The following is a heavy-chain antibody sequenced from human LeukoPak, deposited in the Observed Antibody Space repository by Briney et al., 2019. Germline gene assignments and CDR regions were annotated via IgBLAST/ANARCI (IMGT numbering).Heavy chain of an antibody. D-gene: IGHD1-26*01. CDR2: ISYDGSNK. CDR1: GFTFSSYG. J-gene: IGHJ4*02. V-gene: IGHV3-30*18. Sequence: PGGSLRLSCAASGFTFSSYGMHWVRQAPGKGLEWVAVISYDGSNKYYADSVKGRLTISRDNSKNTLYLQMNSLRAEDTAVYYCAKDSIVGATLDYWGQGTLVTVSS. CDR3: AKDSIVGATLDY.